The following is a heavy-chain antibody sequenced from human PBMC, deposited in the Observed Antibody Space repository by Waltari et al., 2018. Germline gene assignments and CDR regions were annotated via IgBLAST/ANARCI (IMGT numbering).Heavy chain of an antibody. Sequence: HVQLEQSGAEVKKPGSSVKVSCKASGGTFSTYTVPWVRQAPGQGLEWMGIIIPFLGISKYAQSLQARLTITVDQSTNTGYMELNNLRPEDTGVYYCARSGEMKGTVDYWGQGTLVTVSS. CDR2: IIPFLGIS. D-gene: IGHD1-1*01. J-gene: IGHJ4*02. CDR3: ARSGEMKGTVDY. V-gene: IGHV1-69*02. CDR1: GGTFSTYT.